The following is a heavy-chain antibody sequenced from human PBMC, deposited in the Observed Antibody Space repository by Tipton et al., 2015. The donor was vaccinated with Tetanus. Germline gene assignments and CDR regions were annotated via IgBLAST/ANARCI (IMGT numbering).Heavy chain of an antibody. J-gene: IGHJ4*02. CDR1: GGSVSRGCYY. CDR3: ARQTVRAVATQPC. D-gene: IGHD4-17*01. CDR2: LYDGGST. V-gene: IGHV4-61*01. Sequence: TLSLTCSVSGGSVSRGCYYWSWIRQPPGKGLEWIGYLYDGGSTYYNPALKSRVTLSVDSSRTKFSLTLTSVTAADTAVYYCARQTVRAVATQPCWGQGPLVPVSS.